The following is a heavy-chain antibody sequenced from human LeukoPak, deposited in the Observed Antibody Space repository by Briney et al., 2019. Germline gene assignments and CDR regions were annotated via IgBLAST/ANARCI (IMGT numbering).Heavy chain of an antibody. CDR2: MYHSGST. D-gene: IGHD3-22*01. Sequence: SETLSLTCAVYGGSFSGYYWSWIRQHPGKGLEWIGYMYHSGSTYYNPSLKSRVTISVDTSKNQFSLKLTSVTAADTAVYYCARVSYYGSAGYSRYYFDKWGQGTLVTVSS. CDR3: ARVSYYGSAGYSRYYFDK. CDR1: GGSFSGYY. V-gene: IGHV4-34*09. J-gene: IGHJ4*02.